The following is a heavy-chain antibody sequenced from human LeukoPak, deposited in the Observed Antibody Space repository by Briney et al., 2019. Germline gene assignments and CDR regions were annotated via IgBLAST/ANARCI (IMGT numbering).Heavy chain of an antibody. Sequence: PGGSLRLSCAASGFTFSDYYMSWIRQAPGKGLGWVSYISSSSSYTNYADSVKGRFTISRDNAKNSLYLQMNSLRAEDTAVYYCARDRSSGWLGDYYYGMDVWGKGTTVTVSS. CDR2: ISSSSSYT. CDR3: ARDRSSGWLGDYYYGMDV. J-gene: IGHJ6*04. D-gene: IGHD6-19*01. CDR1: GFTFSDYY. V-gene: IGHV3-11*06.